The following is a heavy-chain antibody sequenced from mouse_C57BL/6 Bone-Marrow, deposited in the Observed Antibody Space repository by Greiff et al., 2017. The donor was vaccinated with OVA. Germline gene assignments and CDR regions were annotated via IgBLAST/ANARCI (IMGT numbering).Heavy chain of an antibody. V-gene: IGHV1-19*01. CDR3: ARGPASTVVAGNAMDY. CDR2: INPYNGGT. D-gene: IGHD1-1*01. J-gene: IGHJ4*01. Sequence: EVQLQESGPVLVKPGASVKMSCKASGYTFTDYYMNWVKQSHGKSLEWIGVINPYNGGTSYNQKFKGKATLTVDKSSSTAYMELNSLTSEDSAVYYWARGPASTVVAGNAMDYWGQGTSVTVSS. CDR1: GYTFTDYY.